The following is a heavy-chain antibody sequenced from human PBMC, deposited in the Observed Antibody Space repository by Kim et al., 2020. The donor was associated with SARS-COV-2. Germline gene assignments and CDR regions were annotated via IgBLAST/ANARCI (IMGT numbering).Heavy chain of an antibody. J-gene: IGHJ4*02. Sequence: ASVKVSCKASGYTFTTYAMNLVRQAPGQGLEWMGWINTNTGNPTYAQGFTGRFVFSLDTSVSTAYLQISSLKAEDTAVYYCARYYSDSSGYYYVHYFDYWGQGTLVTVSS. D-gene: IGHD3-22*01. CDR1: GYTFTTYA. V-gene: IGHV7-4-1*02. CDR2: INTNTGNP. CDR3: ARYYSDSSGYYYVHYFDY.